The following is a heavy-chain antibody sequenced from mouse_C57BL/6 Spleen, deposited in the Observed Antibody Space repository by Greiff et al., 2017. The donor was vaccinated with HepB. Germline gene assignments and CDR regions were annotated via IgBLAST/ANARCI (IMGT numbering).Heavy chain of an antibody. CDR3: TTIYYDYFDY. D-gene: IGHD2-1*01. Sequence: VHVKQSGAELVRPGASVKLSCTASGFNIKDDYMHWVKQRPEQGLEWIGWIDPENGDTEYASKFQGKATITADTSSNTAYLQLSSLTSEDTAVYYCTTIYYDYFDYWGQGTTLTVSS. CDR2: IDPENGDT. V-gene: IGHV14-4*01. CDR1: GFNIKDDY. J-gene: IGHJ2*01.